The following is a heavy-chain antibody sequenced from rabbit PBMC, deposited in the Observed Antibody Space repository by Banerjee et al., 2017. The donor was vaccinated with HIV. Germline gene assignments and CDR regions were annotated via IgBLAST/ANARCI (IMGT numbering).Heavy chain of an antibody. D-gene: IGHD8-1*01. CDR3: ARDSGSSFSSYGMDL. J-gene: IGHJ6*01. CDR2: IDPIFGST. Sequence: LEESGGGLVKPGGTLTLTCTVSGFSFSSNWICWVRQPPGKGLEWIGYIDPIFGSTYYATWATGRFTISKTSSTTVTLQVTSLTVADTATYFCARDSGSSFSSYGMDLRGPGTLVTVS. CDR1: GFSFSSNW. V-gene: IGHV1S45*01.